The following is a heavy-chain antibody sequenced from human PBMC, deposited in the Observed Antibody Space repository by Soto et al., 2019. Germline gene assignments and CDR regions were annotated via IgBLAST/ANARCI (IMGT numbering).Heavy chain of an antibody. Sequence: QVQLVESGGGVVQPGRSLRLSCAASGFTFSSYAMHWVRQAPGKGLVWVAVISYDGSNKYYADSVKGRFTISRDKCKNTLYLQMNSPGAEDTAVYYCARDVIVTTTPPDHRHYRMDVWGQGTTVTVSS. CDR2: ISYDGSNK. CDR1: GFTFSSYA. CDR3: ARDVIVTTTPPDHRHYRMDV. J-gene: IGHJ6*02. D-gene: IGHD5-12*01. V-gene: IGHV3-30-3*01.